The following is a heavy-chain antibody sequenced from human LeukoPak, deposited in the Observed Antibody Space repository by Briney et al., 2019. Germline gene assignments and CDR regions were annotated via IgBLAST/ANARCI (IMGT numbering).Heavy chain of an antibody. D-gene: IGHD3-10*01. CDR2: ISDSGGST. CDR3: AKVRGWFYGSGSSSDC. V-gene: IGHV3-23*01. Sequence: PGGSLRLSCAASGFTFSNYAMSWVRQAPGKGPEWLSAISDSGGSTTDADSVKGRFTTSRDNSKNTLYLQMNSLRAEDTAVYYCAKVRGWFYGSGSSSDCWGQGTLVTVSS. J-gene: IGHJ4*02. CDR1: GFTFSNYA.